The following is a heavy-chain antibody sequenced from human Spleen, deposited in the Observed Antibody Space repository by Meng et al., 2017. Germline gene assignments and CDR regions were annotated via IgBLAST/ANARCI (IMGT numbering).Heavy chain of an antibody. D-gene: IGHD2-21*02. CDR2: IFYSGNT. CDR3: ARDLSAYCGGDCYGWFDP. CDR1: GGSISSGDYY. Sequence: QVQLQESGPGLVKPSGTLSLTCAVSGGSISSGDYYWSWIRQPPGKGLEWIGYIFYSGNTKYNPSLKSRVSISVDTSKNQFSLELTSVTAADTAVYYCARDLSAYCGGDCYGWFDPWGQGTPVTVSS. J-gene: IGHJ5*02. V-gene: IGHV4-30-4*01.